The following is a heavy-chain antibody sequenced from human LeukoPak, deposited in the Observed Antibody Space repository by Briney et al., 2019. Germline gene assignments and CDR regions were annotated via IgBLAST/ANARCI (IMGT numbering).Heavy chain of an antibody. D-gene: IGHD1-1*01. Sequence: GGSLRLSCAASGFTFSSYGMHWVRQAPGKGLEWVAIIHYDEINKHYADSVKGRFTISRDNSKNTVRLQMNSLRPEDTAVYYCAKDSNTWTFDSWGQGTLVTVSS. CDR1: GFTFSSYG. V-gene: IGHV3-30*02. CDR2: IHYDEINK. CDR3: AKDSNTWTFDS. J-gene: IGHJ4*02.